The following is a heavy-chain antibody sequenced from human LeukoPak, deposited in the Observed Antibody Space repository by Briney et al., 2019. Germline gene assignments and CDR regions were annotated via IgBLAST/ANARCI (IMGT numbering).Heavy chain of an antibody. D-gene: IGHD5-18*01. Sequence: SETLSLTGSVSGGSLNTYTWSWIRQPAGKGLEWIGRINISGNTNYNPSLQSRVTMSVDTSKNQFSLKVSSGTAAGTAVYYCARERRLHRGDAFDIWGQRTRVTVSS. V-gene: IGHV4-4*07. CDR3: ARERRLHRGDAFDI. CDR1: GGSLNTYT. CDR2: INISGNT. J-gene: IGHJ3*02.